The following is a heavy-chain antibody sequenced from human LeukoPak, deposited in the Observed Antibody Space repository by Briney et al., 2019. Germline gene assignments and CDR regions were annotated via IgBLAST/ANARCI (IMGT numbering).Heavy chain of an antibody. CDR3: ARDGYSGSDAL. Sequence: SETLSLTCTVSGGSIGTYDWTWIRRPPGRGLEWIGYIYHSGSTNYNPSLKSRVTISVDTSQNQFSLKLSSVTAADTAVYYCARDGYSGSDALWGQGTLVTVSS. V-gene: IGHV4-59*01. CDR1: GGSIGTYD. CDR2: IYHSGST. D-gene: IGHD5-12*01. J-gene: IGHJ4*02.